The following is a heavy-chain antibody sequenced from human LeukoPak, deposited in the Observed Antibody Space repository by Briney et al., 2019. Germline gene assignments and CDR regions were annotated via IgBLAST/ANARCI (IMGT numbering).Heavy chain of an antibody. V-gene: IGHV3-30-3*01. CDR1: GFTFSYYA. CDR3: ARPIDNGSGSYYFDY. J-gene: IGHJ4*02. Sequence: PGGSLRLSCAASGFTFSYYAMHWVRQAPGKGLEWVAVISYDGSNEYYADSVKGRFTISRDNSKNTLSLQMNTLRPEDTAVYYCARPIDNGSGSYYFDYWGQGTLATVSS. D-gene: IGHD3-10*01. CDR2: ISYDGSNE.